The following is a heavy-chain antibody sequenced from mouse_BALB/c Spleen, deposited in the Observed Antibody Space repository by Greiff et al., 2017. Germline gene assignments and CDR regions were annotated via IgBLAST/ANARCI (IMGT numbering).Heavy chain of an antibody. Sequence: EVQGVESGGGLVKPGGSLKLSCAASGFTFSSYAMSWVRQTPEKRLEWVASISSGGSTYYPDSVKGRFTISRDNARNILYLQMSSLRSEDTAMYYCAREGTFYAMDYWGQGTSVTVSS. D-gene: IGHD2-14*01. J-gene: IGHJ4*01. CDR2: ISSGGST. CDR1: GFTFSSYA. CDR3: AREGTFYAMDY. V-gene: IGHV5-6-5*01.